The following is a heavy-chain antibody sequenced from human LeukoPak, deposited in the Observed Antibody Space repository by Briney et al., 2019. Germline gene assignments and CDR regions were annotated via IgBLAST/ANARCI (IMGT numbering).Heavy chain of an antibody. J-gene: IGHJ4*02. V-gene: IGHV1-8*01. CDR3: TRAYTAIVLDY. CDR2: MNPNSGNT. D-gene: IGHD5-18*01. Sequence: ASVKVSCKASGYTFTSYDINWVRQATGQGLEWMGWMNPNSGNTGYAQKFQGRVTMTRNTSISTAYTELSSLRSEDTAVFYCTRAYTAIVLDYWGQGTLVTVSS. CDR1: GYTFTSYD.